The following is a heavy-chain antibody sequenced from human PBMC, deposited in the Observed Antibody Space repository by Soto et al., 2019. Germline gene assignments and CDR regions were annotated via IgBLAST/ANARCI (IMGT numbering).Heavy chain of an antibody. CDR1: GDSVSSNSAA. Sequence: QVQLQQSGPGLVKPSQTLSLTCAISGDSVSSNSAAWNGIRQSPSSGLEWRGRPNYRSKWYNDYAVSVPRRITINPAPSKNQCSLQLHSVAPEDTAVYYCASSHPQNDRSQLLSSYYYYMDVWGKGTTVTVSS. CDR2: PNYRSKWYN. J-gene: IGHJ6*03. D-gene: IGHD2-2*01. CDR3: ASSHPQNDRSQLLSSYYYYMDV. V-gene: IGHV6-1*01.